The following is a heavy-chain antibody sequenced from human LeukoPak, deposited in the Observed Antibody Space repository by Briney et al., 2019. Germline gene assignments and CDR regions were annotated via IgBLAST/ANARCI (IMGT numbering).Heavy chain of an antibody. CDR3: ARTGQYGLIDY. J-gene: IGHJ4*02. CDR2: ISSSTTYM. CDR1: GFTFNTYS. V-gene: IGHV3-21*01. D-gene: IGHD2-8*01. Sequence: GGSLRLSCAASGFTFNTYSMNWVRQAPGKGLEWVSSISSSTTYMYYADSLKGRFTISRNNAKDSLYLQMNSLRAEDTAVYYCARTGQYGLIDYWGQGTLVTVSS.